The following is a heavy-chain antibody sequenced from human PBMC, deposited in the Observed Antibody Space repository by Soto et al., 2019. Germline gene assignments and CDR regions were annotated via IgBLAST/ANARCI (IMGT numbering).Heavy chain of an antibody. CDR2: ISSSSSYI. D-gene: IGHD6-6*01. J-gene: IGHJ5*02. V-gene: IGHV3-21*01. CDR1: GFTFSSYS. CDR3: ASDQAARPSGGWFDP. Sequence: GGSLRLSCAASGFTFSSYSMNRVRQAPGKGLEWVSSISSSSSYIYYADSVKGRFTISRDNAKNSLYLQMNSLRAEDTAVYYCASDQAARPSGGWFDPWGQGTLVTVSS.